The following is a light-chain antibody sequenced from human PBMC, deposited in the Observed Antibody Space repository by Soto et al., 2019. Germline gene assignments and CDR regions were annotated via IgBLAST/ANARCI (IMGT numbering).Light chain of an antibody. V-gene: IGLV2-14*01. Sequence: QSGLTQPASVSGSPGQSITISCTGTSSDIGGYNYVSWYQQHPGKAPKLMIYEVSNRPSGVSNRFSGSKSGNTASLTISGLQAEDDADYYCSSYTSSSTLEVFGGGTQLTVL. CDR1: SSDIGGYNY. CDR3: SSYTSSSTLEV. CDR2: EVS. J-gene: IGLJ2*01.